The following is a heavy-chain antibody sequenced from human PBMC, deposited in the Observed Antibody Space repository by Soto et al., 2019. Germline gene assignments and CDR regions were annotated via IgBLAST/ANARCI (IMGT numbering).Heavy chain of an antibody. CDR2: IIPVFGTT. Sequence: QVQLVQSGAEVKKPGSSVKVFCKASGGTFSNYTISWVRQAPGQGLEWMGGIIPVFGTTDYEQKFQGRVTITADGSTITAYMKLRSLRSADTAVYYCARSSPYIVVRKPTGNQDYYGMDVWGQGTTVTVSS. V-gene: IGHV1-69*01. J-gene: IGHJ6*02. D-gene: IGHD2-2*01. CDR1: GGTFSNYT. CDR3: ARSSPYIVVRKPTGNQDYYGMDV.